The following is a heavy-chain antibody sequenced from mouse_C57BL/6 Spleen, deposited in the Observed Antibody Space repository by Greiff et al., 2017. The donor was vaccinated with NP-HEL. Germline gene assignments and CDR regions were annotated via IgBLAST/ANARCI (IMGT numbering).Heavy chain of an antibody. V-gene: IGHV1-50*01. D-gene: IGHD2-13*01. CDR1: GYTFTSYW. CDR3: ARRGL. Sequence: QVQLQQSGAELVKPGASVKLSCKASGYTFTSYWMQWVKQRPGQGLEWIGEIDPSDSYTNYNQKFKGKATLTVDTSSSTAYMQLSSLTSEDSAVYYCARRGLWGQGTTLTVSS. J-gene: IGHJ2*01. CDR2: IDPSDSYT.